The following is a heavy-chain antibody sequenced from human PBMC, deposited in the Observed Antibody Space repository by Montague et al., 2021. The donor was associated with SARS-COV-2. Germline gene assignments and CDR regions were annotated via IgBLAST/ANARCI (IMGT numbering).Heavy chain of an antibody. CDR1: GGYISSCSYY. J-gene: IGHJ5*02. D-gene: IGHD6-13*01. CDR2: LYASGST. V-gene: IGHV4-61*02. CDR3: ASDLISSWSYWFDP. Sequence: TLSLTCTVSGGYISSCSYYWSWIRQPAGRGMEWIGRLYASGSTTYTLSLQSQVTISVDTSKNHVALKVGSVTAADTAVYYSASDLISSWSYWFDPWGQGTLVTVSP.